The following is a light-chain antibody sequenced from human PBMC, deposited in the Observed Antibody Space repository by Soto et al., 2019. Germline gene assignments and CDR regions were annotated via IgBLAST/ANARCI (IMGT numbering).Light chain of an antibody. CDR2: GAS. V-gene: IGKV3-20*01. J-gene: IGKJ5*01. Sequence: IVLTKSTSTLALSAVGRATLSFSTLQNVDSNYLAWYQQKPGQAPRIIIFGASGRATGIPDRFSGSGSGTDFTLTISRLEPEDFAVYYCQQYGRPPRATFGQGTRLEIK. CDR3: QQYGRPPRAT. CDR1: QNVDSNY.